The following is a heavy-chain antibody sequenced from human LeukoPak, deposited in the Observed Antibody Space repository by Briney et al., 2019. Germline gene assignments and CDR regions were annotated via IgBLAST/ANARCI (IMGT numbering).Heavy chain of an antibody. CDR1: GFTFSDYA. J-gene: IGHJ4*02. CDR2: ISGSDGST. CDR3: AKSSTVNVWGTYRFAF. Sequence: PGGSLRLSCAASGFTFSDYAMSWVRQAPGKGLEWVSGISGSDGSTYYADSVKGRFTISRDNSENTLYLQMNSLRAEDTAVYSCAKSSTVNVWGTYRFAFWGQGTLVTVSS. D-gene: IGHD3-16*02. V-gene: IGHV3-23*01.